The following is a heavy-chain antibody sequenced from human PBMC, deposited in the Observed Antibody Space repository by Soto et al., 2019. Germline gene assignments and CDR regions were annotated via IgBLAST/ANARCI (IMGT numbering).Heavy chain of an antibody. D-gene: IGHD6-13*01. CDR2: ISYDGSNK. Sequence: SGGSLRLSCAASGFTFSSYAMHWVRQAPGKGLEWVAVISYDGSNKYYADSVKGRFTISRDNSKNTLYLQMNSLRAEDTAVYYCASPPSIAAAPTPYDYWGQGTLVTVSS. CDR3: ASPPSIAAAPTPYDY. V-gene: IGHV3-30-3*01. CDR1: GFTFSSYA. J-gene: IGHJ4*02.